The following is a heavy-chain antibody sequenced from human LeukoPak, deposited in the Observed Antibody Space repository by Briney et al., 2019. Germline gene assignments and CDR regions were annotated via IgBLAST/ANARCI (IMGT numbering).Heavy chain of an antibody. V-gene: IGHV1-2*02. D-gene: IGHD1-26*01. CDR3: ARAVGATDWFDP. J-gene: IGHJ5*02. CDR2: INPNSGGT. Sequence: ASVKVSCKASGYTFTGYYMHWVRQAPGQGLEWMGWINPNSGGTNYAQKFQGRVTMTRDTSISTAYMELSRLRSDDTAVYYCARAVGATDWFDPWGQGTLVTVSS. CDR1: GYTFTGYY.